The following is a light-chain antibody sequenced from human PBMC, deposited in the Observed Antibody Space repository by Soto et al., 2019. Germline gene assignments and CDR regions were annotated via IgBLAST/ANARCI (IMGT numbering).Light chain of an antibody. CDR3: QQYNSYSLT. V-gene: IGKV1-5*03. J-gene: IGKJ1*01. Sequence: DIQMTQSPSVLSASVGDRVTITCRASQSISSWLAWYQQKPGKAPKLLIYKASSLESGVASRFSGSGSETEFTLTISSLQPDDFATYYCQQYNSYSLTFGQGTKVESK. CDR1: QSISSW. CDR2: KAS.